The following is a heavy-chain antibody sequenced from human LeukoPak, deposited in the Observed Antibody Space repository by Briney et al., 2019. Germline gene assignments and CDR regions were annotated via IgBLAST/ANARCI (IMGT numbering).Heavy chain of an antibody. CDR1: GFTVSSTY. V-gene: IGHV3-53*01. CDR2: IYSDGRT. J-gene: IGHJ4*02. CDR3: ARLPRGGY. Sequence: SGGSLRLSCAASGFTVSSTYISWVRQAPGRGLEWVSVIYSDGRTYYADSLKGRFTISRDSSKNTVYLQMNSLRVEDTAVYYRARLPRGGYWGQGTLVTVSS. D-gene: IGHD3-16*01.